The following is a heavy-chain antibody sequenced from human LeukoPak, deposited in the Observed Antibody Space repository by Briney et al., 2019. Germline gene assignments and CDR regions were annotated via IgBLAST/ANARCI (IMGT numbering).Heavy chain of an antibody. Sequence: SETLCLTCTVSGGFISGYYWSWIRQPPGKGLEWIGYIYSSGSTNYNPSLKSRVNISVDTSKNQFSLNLTSVTAADTAVYYCARCSSSRYANFDYWGQGTLVTVSS. D-gene: IGHD6-13*01. V-gene: IGHV4-4*09. CDR1: GGFISGYY. J-gene: IGHJ4*02. CDR2: IYSSGST. CDR3: ARCSSSRYANFDY.